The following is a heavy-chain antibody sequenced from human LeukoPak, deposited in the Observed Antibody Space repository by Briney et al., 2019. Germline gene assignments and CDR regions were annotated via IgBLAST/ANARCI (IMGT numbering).Heavy chain of an antibody. D-gene: IGHD2-2*01. V-gene: IGHV5-51*01. J-gene: IGHJ5*02. CDR1: GYSFTSYW. CDR3: ARGGYCSSTSCYSHGWFDP. Sequence: GESLKISCKGSGYSFTSYWIGWVRQMPGKGLEWMGIIYPGDSDTRYSPSFQGQVTISADKSISTAYLQWSSLKASDTAMYYCARGGYCSSTSCYSHGWFDPWGQGTLVTVSS. CDR2: IYPGDSDT.